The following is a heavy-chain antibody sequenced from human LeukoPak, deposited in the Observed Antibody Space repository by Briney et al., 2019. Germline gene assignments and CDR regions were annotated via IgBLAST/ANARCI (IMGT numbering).Heavy chain of an antibody. D-gene: IGHD3-22*01. CDR1: WGSTSSSNS. J-gene: IGHJ3*02. CDR2: IYHSGST. V-gene: IGHV4-4*02. CDR3: ARISSDSPDAFDI. Sequence: SEAPFLTHAASWGSTSSSNSWGWVPPPPGKGREWIGEIYHSGSTNYNPSLKSRVTISVDKSKNQFSLNLSSVTAADTAVYYCARISSDSPDAFDIWGQGTMVTVSS.